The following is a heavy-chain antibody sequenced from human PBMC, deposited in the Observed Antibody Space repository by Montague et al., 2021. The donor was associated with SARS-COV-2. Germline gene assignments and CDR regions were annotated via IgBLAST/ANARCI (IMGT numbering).Heavy chain of an antibody. V-gene: IGHV4-31*03. CDR1: GNSVNTGGYY. CDR2: IYYSGTT. J-gene: IGHJ5*02. D-gene: IGHD3-3*01. Sequence: TLSLTCTVSGNSVNTGGYYWSWIRQLPGKGLEWIGYIYYSGTTSYNPSLQSRLTISVDTSKNQFSLSLTSVTAADTAVYYCARAVVTNYNFWSGYSRVPAANWFDPWGQGTLVTVSS. CDR3: ARAVVTNYNFWSGYSRVPAANWFDP.